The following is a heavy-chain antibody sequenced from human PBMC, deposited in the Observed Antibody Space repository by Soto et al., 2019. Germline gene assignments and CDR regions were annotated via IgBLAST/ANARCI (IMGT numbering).Heavy chain of an antibody. V-gene: IGHV4-59*08. CDR3: ATFIAAAGTGWFDP. Sequence: SETLSLTCTVSGGSISSYYWSWIRQPPGKGLEWIGYIYYSGSTNYNPSLKSRVTISVDTSKNQFSLKLSSVTAADTAVYYCATFIAAAGTGWFDPWGQGTLVTVSS. J-gene: IGHJ5*02. CDR1: GGSISSYY. D-gene: IGHD6-13*01. CDR2: IYYSGST.